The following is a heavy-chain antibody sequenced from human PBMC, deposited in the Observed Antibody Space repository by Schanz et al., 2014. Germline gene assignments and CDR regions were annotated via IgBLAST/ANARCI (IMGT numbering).Heavy chain of an antibody. Sequence: VQLVESGGGLVQPGGSLRLSCAASGFTFSSYSMNWVRQAPGKGLEWVSYISSASSTINYADSVKGRFTISRDNTKNSLFLQLNSLRADDTAVYYCARNRGSGGQNWYFDLWGRGTLVTVSS. J-gene: IGHJ2*01. CDR2: ISSASSTI. CDR3: ARNRGSGGQNWYFDL. D-gene: IGHD1-26*01. CDR1: GFTFSSYS. V-gene: IGHV3-48*04.